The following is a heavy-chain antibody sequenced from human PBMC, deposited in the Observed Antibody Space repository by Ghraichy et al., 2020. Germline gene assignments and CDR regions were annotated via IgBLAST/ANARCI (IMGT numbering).Heavy chain of an antibody. V-gene: IGHV4-59*01. CDR1: GGSISPYY. Sequence: SETLSLTCNVSGGSISPYYWSWIRQPPGKGLEWIGYISYSGSTSYNPSLRSRVSISMDTSKNQFSLHLRSVSAADTAVYYCARGGSLDYWGQGTLVTVSS. CDR2: ISYSGST. J-gene: IGHJ4*02. CDR3: ARGGSLDY.